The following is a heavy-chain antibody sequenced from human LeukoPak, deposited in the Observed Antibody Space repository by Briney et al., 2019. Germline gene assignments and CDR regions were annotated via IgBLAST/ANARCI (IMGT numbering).Heavy chain of an antibody. CDR1: GGTFSSYA. Sequence: GASVKVSCKASGGTFSSYAISWVRQAPGQGLEWMGGIIPILGIANYAQRFQGRVTITADKSTSTAYMELSSLRSEDTAVYYCAREEGSLGYWGQGTLVTVSS. CDR3: AREEGSLGY. V-gene: IGHV1-69*10. CDR2: IIPILGIA. D-gene: IGHD3-10*01. J-gene: IGHJ4*02.